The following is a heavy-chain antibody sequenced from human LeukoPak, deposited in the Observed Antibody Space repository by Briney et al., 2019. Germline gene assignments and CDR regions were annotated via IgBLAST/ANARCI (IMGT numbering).Heavy chain of an antibody. J-gene: IGHJ4*02. CDR2: IRYDGSNK. Sequence: PGGSLRLSCAVSGFTFSSYGMHWVRQAPGKGLEWVAFIRYDGSNKYYADSVKGRFTISRDNSKNTLYLQMNSLRDEDTAVYYCAKCILTGSTGDYFDYWGQGTLVTVSS. V-gene: IGHV3-30*02. D-gene: IGHD3-9*01. CDR3: AKCILTGSTGDYFDY. CDR1: GFTFSSYG.